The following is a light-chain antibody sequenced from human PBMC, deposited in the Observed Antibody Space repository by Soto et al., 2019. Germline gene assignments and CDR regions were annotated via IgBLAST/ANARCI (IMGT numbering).Light chain of an antibody. V-gene: IGLV2-23*01. J-gene: IGLJ1*01. CDR3: CSYAGSTTDV. CDR1: SSDVGSYNL. CDR2: EDT. Sequence: QSALTQPASVSGSPGQSITISCTGTSSDVGSYNLVSWYQQHPGKAPKLMIYEDTKRPSGVSNRFSGSKSGNTASLTISGLQAEDEADYYCCSYAGSTTDVFGTGTQLTVL.